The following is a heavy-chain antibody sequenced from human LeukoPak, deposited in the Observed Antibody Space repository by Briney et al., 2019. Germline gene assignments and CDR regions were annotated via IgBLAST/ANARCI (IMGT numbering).Heavy chain of an antibody. V-gene: IGHV4-38-2*01. Sequence: SETLSLTCAVSDSSIRSAYYWGWIRQPPGKGLEWIGSIYHSGSTYYKPSLQSRVTISLETSKNQFSLKLISVTAADTAVYYCARLDSSWPRTIAWGQGTLVTVSS. J-gene: IGHJ5*02. CDR3: ARLDSSWPRTIA. CDR1: DSSIRSAYY. D-gene: IGHD6-13*01. CDR2: IYHSGST.